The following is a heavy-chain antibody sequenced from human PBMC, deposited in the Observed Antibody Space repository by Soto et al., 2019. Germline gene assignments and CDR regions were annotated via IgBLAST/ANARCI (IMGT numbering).Heavy chain of an antibody. CDR1: GYTFTNYG. Sequence: EASVKVSCKASGYTFTNYGITWVRQAPGQGLEWMGWITASNGNANYAREIQGRLTLTRDTSTNTASMELRSLRSDDTAVYYCARGASCSSTSCYDNFHYGLAVWGQGTTVTVSS. CDR2: ITASNGNA. V-gene: IGHV1-18*01. CDR3: ARGASCSSTSCYDNFHYGLAV. J-gene: IGHJ6*02. D-gene: IGHD2-2*01.